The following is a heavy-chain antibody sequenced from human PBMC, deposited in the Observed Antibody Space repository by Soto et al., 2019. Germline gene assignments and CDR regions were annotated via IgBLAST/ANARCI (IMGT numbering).Heavy chain of an antibody. D-gene: IGHD3-3*01. Sequence: QVQLVQSGAEVKKPGSSVKVSCKASGGTFSSYAISWVRQAPGQGLEWMGGIIPIFTTANYAQNFQVRVTITAGESTSTAYMELSRLRSEDTAVYYSARRATNDFDFWSGYYDFDYWGEGTLVTVSS. J-gene: IGHJ4*02. V-gene: IGHV1-69*01. CDR3: ARRATNDFDFWSGYYDFDY. CDR1: GGTFSSYA. CDR2: IIPIFTTA.